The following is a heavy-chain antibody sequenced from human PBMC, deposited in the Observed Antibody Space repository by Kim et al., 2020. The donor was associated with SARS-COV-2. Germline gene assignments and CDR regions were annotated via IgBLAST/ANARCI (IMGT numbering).Heavy chain of an antibody. CDR1: GFTFSSYS. CDR3: ARPHNWNDEGALWTYYYYYGMDV. CDR2: ISSSSSYI. V-gene: IGHV3-21*01. J-gene: IGHJ6*02. Sequence: GGSLRLSCAASGFTFSSYSMNWVRQAPGKGLEWVSSISSSSSYIYYADSVKGRFTISRDNAKNSLYLQMNSLRAEDTAVYYCARPHNWNDEGALWTYYYYYGMDVWGQGTTVTVSS. D-gene: IGHD1-1*01.